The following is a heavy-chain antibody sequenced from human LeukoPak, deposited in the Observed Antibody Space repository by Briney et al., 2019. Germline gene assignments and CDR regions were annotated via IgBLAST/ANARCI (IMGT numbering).Heavy chain of an antibody. CDR1: GFIVSSYY. J-gene: IGHJ4*02. CDR2: ISGGSGST. CDR3: AKHRFESGGYHSTD. Sequence: QTGGSLRLSCAASGFIVSSYYMSWVRQAPGKGLAWVSTISGGSGSTYCADSVKGRFTISRDNSKNTLYLQMNSLRDEDTAVYYCAKHRFESGGYHSTDWGQGTLVTVSS. V-gene: IGHV3-23*01. D-gene: IGHD3-22*01.